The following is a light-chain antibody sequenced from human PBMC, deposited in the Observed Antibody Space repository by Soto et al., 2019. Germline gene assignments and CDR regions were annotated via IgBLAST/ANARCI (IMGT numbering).Light chain of an antibody. CDR1: QSINRR. CDR3: QQYNTYS. V-gene: IGKV1-5*01. Sequence: DIQMTQSPSTLSASVGDRVTITCRASQSINRRLAWYQQKPGKAPNLLIYDASTLESGVPARFSGGDSGTEFSLTISSLQPDDFATYYCQQYNTYSFGQGTKVDIK. CDR2: DAS. J-gene: IGKJ1*01.